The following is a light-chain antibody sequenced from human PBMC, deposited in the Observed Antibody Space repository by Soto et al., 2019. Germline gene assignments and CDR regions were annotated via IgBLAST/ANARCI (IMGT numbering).Light chain of an antibody. CDR1: QSVGSNY. V-gene: IGKV3-20*01. Sequence: EIVLTQSPGTLSLSPGETVTLSCRASQSVGSNYLAWYQQKPGQAPRLLIYGASSRPVVIPDRFSGSGSGTEFTLTISRLEPEDFAVYYCHQYANSPRTFGQGTRVEIK. CDR3: HQYANSPRT. J-gene: IGKJ1*01. CDR2: GAS.